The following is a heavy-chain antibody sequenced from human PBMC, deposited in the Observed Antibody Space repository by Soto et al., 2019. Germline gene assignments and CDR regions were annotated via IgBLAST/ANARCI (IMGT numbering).Heavy chain of an antibody. V-gene: IGHV1-69*06. J-gene: IGHJ6*02. CDR3: ARDYYDSSGYQVDYYYYGMDV. Sequence: QVQLVQSGAEVKKPGSSAKVSCKASGGTFSSYAISWVRQAPGQGLEWMGGIIPIFGTANYAQKFQGRVTITADKSTSTAYMELSSLRSEDTAVYYCARDYYDSSGYQVDYYYYGMDVWGQGTTVTVSS. CDR2: IIPIFGTA. CDR1: GGTFSSYA. D-gene: IGHD3-22*01.